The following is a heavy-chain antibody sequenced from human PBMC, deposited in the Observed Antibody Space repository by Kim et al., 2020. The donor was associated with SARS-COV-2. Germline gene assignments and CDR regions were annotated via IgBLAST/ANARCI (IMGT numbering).Heavy chain of an antibody. CDR3: ARHGSFPNDHTGFYYFDS. CDR2: IDPTDSYT. J-gene: IGHJ4*02. CDR1: GYNFTNHW. Sequence: GESLKISCKGFGYNFTNHWISWVRQMPGKGLEWMGRIDPTDSYTKYSPSFRGRVTISGDKSITSAYLQWTTLKASDTAMYFCARHGSFPNDHTGFYYFDSWGQGTQVIVSA. V-gene: IGHV5-10-1*01. D-gene: IGHD3-9*01.